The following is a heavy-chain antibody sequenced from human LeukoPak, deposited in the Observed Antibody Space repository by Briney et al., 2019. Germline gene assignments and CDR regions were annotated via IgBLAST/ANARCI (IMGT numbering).Heavy chain of an antibody. J-gene: IGHJ5*02. CDR3: ARSRYDYVWGNWFDP. Sequence: PSGTLSLTCAVSGGSISSSNWWSWVRQPPGKGLEWVGEIYHSGSTNYNPSLKSRVTISVDKSKNQFSLKLSSVTAADTAVYYCARSRYDYVWGNWFDPWGQGTLVTVSS. V-gene: IGHV4-4*02. CDR1: GGSISSSNW. D-gene: IGHD3-16*01. CDR2: IYHSGST.